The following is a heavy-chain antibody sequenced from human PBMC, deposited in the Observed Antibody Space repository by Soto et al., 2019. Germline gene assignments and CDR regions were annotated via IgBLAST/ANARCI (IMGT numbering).Heavy chain of an antibody. CDR1: GGSVSSGDYY. Sequence: QVQLQESGPGLVKPSETLSLTCTVSGGSVSSGDYYWSWIRQPPGKGLEWIGYIYYSGKTFYNPSFPSRITISVDTPNNQFSLKVNSVTAADTAAYYCARVPREVKPPVWFDPWGQGTLVTVSS. CDR2: IYYSGKT. D-gene: IGHD3-10*01. J-gene: IGHJ5*02. CDR3: ARVPREVKPPVWFDP. V-gene: IGHV4-30-4*01.